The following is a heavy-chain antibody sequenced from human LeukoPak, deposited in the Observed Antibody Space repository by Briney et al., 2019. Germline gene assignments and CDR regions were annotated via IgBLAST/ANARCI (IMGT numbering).Heavy chain of an antibody. D-gene: IGHD6-19*01. Sequence: ASVKVSCKASGYTFTSYYMHWVRQAPGQGLEWMGIINPSGGSTSYAQKFQGRVTMTRDTSTSTVYMELSSLRSEDTAAYYCARDEDSSGWYGQHYFDYWGQGTLVTVSS. J-gene: IGHJ4*02. V-gene: IGHV1-46*01. CDR3: ARDEDSSGWYGQHYFDY. CDR1: GYTFTSYY. CDR2: INPSGGST.